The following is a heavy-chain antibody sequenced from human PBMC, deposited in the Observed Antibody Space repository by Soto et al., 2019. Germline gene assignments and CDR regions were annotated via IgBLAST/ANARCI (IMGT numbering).Heavy chain of an antibody. CDR3: ATGIVPATKWGYYSYGLDV. D-gene: IGHD2-2*01. V-gene: IGHV3-11*01. CDR1: GFNFGDYF. J-gene: IGHJ6*02. Sequence: GSLRLSCAASGFNFGDYFMSWIRQAPGKGLEWVSYISSGGFTFYHADSVKGRFTTSWDKAKNSLYLQMNTLSAEDTAVYYCATGIVPATKWGYYSYGLDVWGQGTRSPSP. CDR2: ISSGGFTF.